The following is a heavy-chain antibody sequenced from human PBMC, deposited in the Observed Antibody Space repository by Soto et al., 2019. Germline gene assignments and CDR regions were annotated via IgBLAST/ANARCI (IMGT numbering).Heavy chain of an antibody. CDR2: ISGSGGST. Sequence: GGSLRLSCAASGFTFSSYAMSWVRQAPGKGLEWVSAISGSGGSTYYADSVKGRFTISRDNSKNTLYLQLNSLRAEDTAVYYCAKYVKNKYNWNYGDYWGQGTLVTVSS. D-gene: IGHD1-7*01. CDR3: AKYVKNKYNWNYGDY. V-gene: IGHV3-23*01. J-gene: IGHJ4*02. CDR1: GFTFSSYA.